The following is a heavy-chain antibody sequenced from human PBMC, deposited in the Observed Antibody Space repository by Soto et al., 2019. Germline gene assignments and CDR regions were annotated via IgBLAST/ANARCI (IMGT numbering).Heavy chain of an antibody. CDR2: IYPGDSDT. Sequence: ESLKISCKGSGYSFTSYWIGWVRQMPGKGLEWMRIIYPGDSDTRYSPSFQGQVTISADKSISTAYLQWSSLKASDTAIYYCARTAAAGKYYYGVDVWGQGTTVTVSS. D-gene: IGHD6-13*01. V-gene: IGHV5-51*01. CDR3: ARTAAAGKYYYGVDV. J-gene: IGHJ6*02. CDR1: GYSFTSYW.